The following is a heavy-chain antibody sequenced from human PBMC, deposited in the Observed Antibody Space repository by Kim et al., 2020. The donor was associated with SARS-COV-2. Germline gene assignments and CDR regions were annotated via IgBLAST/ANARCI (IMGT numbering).Heavy chain of an antibody. CDR2: IYYSGST. D-gene: IGHD2-2*01. CDR1: GGSISSGDYY. CDR3: ARGSGQDTKTAADY. J-gene: IGHJ4*02. Sequence: SETLSLTCTVSGGSISSGDYYWSWIRQPPGKGLEWIGYIYYSGSTYYNPSLKSRVTISVDTSKNQFSLKLSSMTAADTAVYYCARGSGQDTKTAADYWGQGTLVTVSS. V-gene: IGHV4-30-4*01.